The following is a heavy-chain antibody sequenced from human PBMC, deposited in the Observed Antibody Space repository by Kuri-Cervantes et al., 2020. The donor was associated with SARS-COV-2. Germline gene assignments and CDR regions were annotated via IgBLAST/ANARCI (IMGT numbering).Heavy chain of an antibody. CDR2: ISYDGGYE. CDR1: GFSLSNYA. J-gene: IGHJ4*02. CDR3: ARDPYVGSGYYLLDF. D-gene: IGHD3-22*01. Sequence: GESLKISCAASGFSLSNYAMHWVRQAPGKGLEWVAIISYDGGYENYADSVQGRFAISRDNDKHTLYLQVNSVKTEDTAVYYCARDPYVGSGYYLLDFWGQGTLVTVSS. V-gene: IGHV3-30*03.